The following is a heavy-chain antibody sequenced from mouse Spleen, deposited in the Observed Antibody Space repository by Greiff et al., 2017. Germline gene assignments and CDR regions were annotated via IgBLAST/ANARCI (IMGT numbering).Heavy chain of an antibody. Sequence: DVMLVESGGGLVKLGGSLKLSCAASGFTFSSYAMSWVRQTPEKRLEWVATISSGGGNTYYPDSVKGRFTISRDNAKNTLYLQMSSLKSEDTAMYYCARWDRYDRTWFAYWGQGTLVTVSA. CDR3: ARWDRYDRTWFAY. V-gene: IGHV5-9*03. J-gene: IGHJ3*01. CDR1: GFTFSSYA. CDR2: ISSGGGNT. D-gene: IGHD2-14*01.